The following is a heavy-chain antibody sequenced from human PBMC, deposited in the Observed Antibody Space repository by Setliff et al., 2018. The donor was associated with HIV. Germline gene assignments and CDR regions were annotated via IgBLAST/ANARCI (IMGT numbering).Heavy chain of an antibody. J-gene: IGHJ5*02. Sequence: SETLSLTCAVYTESLTRYDWAWIRQSPEKGLEWIGEIDDSGSIIYNPSLQSRVTMSVDTSKNQFSLKVRSLTAADTGLYYCARVRSIKTTLVRLWPRFDLWGQGTQVTVSS. V-gene: IGHV4-34*01. D-gene: IGHD3-10*01. CDR2: IDDSGSI. CDR3: ARVRSIKTTLVRLWPRFDL. CDR1: TESLTRYD.